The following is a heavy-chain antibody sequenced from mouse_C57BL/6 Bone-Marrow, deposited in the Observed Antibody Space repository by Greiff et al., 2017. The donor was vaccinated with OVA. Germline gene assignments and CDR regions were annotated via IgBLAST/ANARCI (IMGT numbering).Heavy chain of an antibody. D-gene: IGHD1-1*01. CDR1: GYTFTSYW. Sequence: VQLQQSGAELVKPGASVKMSCKASGYTFTSYWITWVKQRPGQGLEWIGDIYPGSGSTNYNEKFKSKATLTVDTSSSTAYMQLSSLTSEDSAVYYCARGGYYGSSSYWYFDVWGTGTTVTVSS. J-gene: IGHJ1*03. V-gene: IGHV1-55*01. CDR2: IYPGSGST. CDR3: ARGGYYGSSSYWYFDV.